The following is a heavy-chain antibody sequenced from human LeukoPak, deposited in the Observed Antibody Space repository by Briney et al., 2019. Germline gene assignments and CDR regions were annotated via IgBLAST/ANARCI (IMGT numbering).Heavy chain of an antibody. CDR2: IIPFFGTT. CDR3: ARRPYSSSSVDY. J-gene: IGHJ4*02. D-gene: IGHD6-6*01. Sequence: SVKVSCKSSGGTFSSYAVSWLRQAPGQGLEWMGGIIPFFGTTTYAQKFQGRVTITTDKSTSTAYMELNSLRSEDTAVYYCARRPYSSSSVDYWGQGTLVTVSS. V-gene: IGHV1-69*05. CDR1: GGTFSSYA.